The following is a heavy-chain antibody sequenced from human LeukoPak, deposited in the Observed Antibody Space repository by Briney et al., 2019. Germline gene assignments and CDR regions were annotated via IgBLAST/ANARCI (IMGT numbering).Heavy chain of an antibody. D-gene: IGHD3-22*01. CDR2: IKQDGSEK. CDR3: ARDRFSGYLLYYFDY. V-gene: IGHV3-7*01. Sequence: GGSLRLFCAASGFTFSSHWMSWVRQAPGKGLEWVANIKQDGSEKYYVDSVKGRFTISRDNAKNSLYLQMNSLRAEDTAVYYCARDRFSGYLLYYFDYWGQGTLVTVSS. CDR1: GFTFSSHW. J-gene: IGHJ4*02.